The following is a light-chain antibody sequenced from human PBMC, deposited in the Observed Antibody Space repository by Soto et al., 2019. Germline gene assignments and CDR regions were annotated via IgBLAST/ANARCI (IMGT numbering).Light chain of an antibody. V-gene: IGKV1-5*03. CDR2: KAS. CDR3: QQYNDNWT. J-gene: IGKJ1*01. CDR1: QSISSW. Sequence: DIQMTQSPSTLSASVGDRVTITCRASQSISSWLAWHQQKPGKAPRLLIYKASNLESGVASRFSDSGSGTEFTLTITCLQPDDSAIYYCQQYNDNWTFGQGTKVEIK.